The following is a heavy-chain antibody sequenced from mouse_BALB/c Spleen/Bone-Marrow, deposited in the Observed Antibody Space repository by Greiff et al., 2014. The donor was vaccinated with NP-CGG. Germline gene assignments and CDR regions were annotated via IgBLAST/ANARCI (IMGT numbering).Heavy chain of an antibody. D-gene: IGHD2-3*01. Sequence: VQRVESGAELVKPGASVKLSCKASGYTFTSYWIHWVKLRPGHGLEWIGEINPSNGRTNYNGKFKNKATLTVDKSSSTAYIQLSSLTSEDSAVYYCARYDGPAWFAYWGQGTLVTVS. CDR2: INPSNGRT. V-gene: IGHV1S81*02. CDR1: GYTFTSYW. J-gene: IGHJ3*01. CDR3: ARYDGPAWFAY.